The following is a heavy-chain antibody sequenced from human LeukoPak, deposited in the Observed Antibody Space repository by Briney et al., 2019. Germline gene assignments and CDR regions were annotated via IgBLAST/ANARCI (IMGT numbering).Heavy chain of an antibody. Sequence: GGSLRLSCAASGFTFSDYYMSWIRQAPGKGLEWVSYISSSGSTIYYADSVKGRFTISRDNAKNSLYLQMNSLRAEDTAVYYCARRYYDFWSGPGHVDVWGKGTTVTVSS. V-gene: IGHV3-11*04. CDR1: GFTFSDYY. D-gene: IGHD3-3*01. J-gene: IGHJ6*04. CDR2: ISSSGSTI. CDR3: ARRYYDFWSGPGHVDV.